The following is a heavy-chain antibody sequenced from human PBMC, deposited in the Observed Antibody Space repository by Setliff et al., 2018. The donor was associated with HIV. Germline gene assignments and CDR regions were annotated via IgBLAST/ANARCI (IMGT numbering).Heavy chain of an antibody. V-gene: IGHV7-4-1*02. J-gene: IGHJ6*03. Sequence: ASVKVSCKASGYTFTNYAMNWVRQAPGQGLEWMGWINTNTGNPTYAQGFTGRFVFSLDTSVSTAYLQISSLKAEDTAVYYCARNESDSLYYMDYYYMDVWGKGTTVTVSS. D-gene: IGHD3-10*01. CDR2: INTNTGNP. CDR1: GYTFTNYA. CDR3: ARNESDSLYYMDYYYMDV.